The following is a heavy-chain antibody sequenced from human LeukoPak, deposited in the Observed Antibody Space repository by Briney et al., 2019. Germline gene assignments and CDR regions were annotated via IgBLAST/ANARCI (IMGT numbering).Heavy chain of an antibody. CDR1: GFTFSSYT. Sequence: GGSLRLSCAASGFTFSSYTMNWVRQAPGKGLEWVSYISSSSTNIYYADSVKGRFTISGDNAKNSLYLQMNSLRAEETAVYYCARVGDDYGDYPIDYWGQGTLVTVSS. CDR2: ISSSSTNI. V-gene: IGHV3-48*04. D-gene: IGHD4-17*01. CDR3: ARVGDDYGDYPIDY. J-gene: IGHJ4*02.